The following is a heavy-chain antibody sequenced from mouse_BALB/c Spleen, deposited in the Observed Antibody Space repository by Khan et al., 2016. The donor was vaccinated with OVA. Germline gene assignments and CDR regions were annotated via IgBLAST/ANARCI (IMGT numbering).Heavy chain of an antibody. Sequence: EVELVESGGGLVQPGGSLRLSCATSGFTFTDYYMSWVRQPPGKALEWLGFIRNKANGYTTEYSASVKGRFTISRDNSQSILYLQMNTLRAEDSATYYCARTAGTRGYYAMDYWGQGPSVTVSS. CDR2: IRNKANGYTT. V-gene: IGHV7-3*02. CDR1: GFTFTDYY. D-gene: IGHD3-3*01. CDR3: ARTAGTRGYYAMDY. J-gene: IGHJ4*01.